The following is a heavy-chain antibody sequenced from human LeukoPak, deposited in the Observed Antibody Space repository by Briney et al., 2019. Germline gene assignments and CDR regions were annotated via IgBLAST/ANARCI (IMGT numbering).Heavy chain of an antibody. J-gene: IGHJ6*04. D-gene: IGHD3-10*01. CDR1: GGSISSGDYY. CDR3: ARDHRRITMVRGVIPPGYYYYGMDV. V-gene: IGHV4-30-4*01. Sequence: PSQTLSLTCTVSGGSISSGDYYWSWIRQPPGKGLEWIGYIYYSGSTYYNPSLKSRVIISVDTSKNQFSLKLSSVTAADTAVYYCARDHRRITMVRGVIPPGYYYYGMDVWGKGTTVTVSS. CDR2: IYYSGST.